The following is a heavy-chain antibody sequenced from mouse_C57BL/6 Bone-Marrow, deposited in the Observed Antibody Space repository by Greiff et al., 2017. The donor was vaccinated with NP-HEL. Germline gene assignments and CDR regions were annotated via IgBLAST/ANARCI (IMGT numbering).Heavy chain of an antibody. CDR3: ASPEPYYGSS. V-gene: IGHV1-9*01. CDR1: GYTFTGYW. D-gene: IGHD1-1*01. J-gene: IGHJ3*01. Sequence: QVQLKESGAELMKPGASVKLSCKATGYTFTGYWIEWVKQRPGHGLEWIGEILPGSGSTNYNEKFKGKATFTADTSSNTAYMQVSSLTTEDSAIYYCASPEPYYGSSWGQGTLVTVSA. CDR2: ILPGSGST.